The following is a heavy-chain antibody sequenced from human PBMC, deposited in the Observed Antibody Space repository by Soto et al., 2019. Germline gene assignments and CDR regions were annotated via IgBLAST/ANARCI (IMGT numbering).Heavy chain of an antibody. V-gene: IGHV4-59*11. CDR3: TRANWYSEY. CDR2: IYYNGNT. D-gene: IGHD7-27*01. CDR1: GGSISNHY. J-gene: IGHJ4*02. Sequence: QVQLQESGPGLVKPSEPLSLTCSVSGGSISNHYWSWIRQPPGKGLEWIGYIYYNGNTNYNPSLKCLVTMSVDTSRNQISLKLITVTAADTAVYYCTRANWYSEYWGQGTLVTVSS.